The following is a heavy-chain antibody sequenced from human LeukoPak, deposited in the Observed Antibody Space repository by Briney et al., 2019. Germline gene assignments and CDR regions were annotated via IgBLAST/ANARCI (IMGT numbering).Heavy chain of an antibody. CDR3: AGDSSGWSGWFDP. CDR2: IYYSGTT. CDR1: GVSISTYS. V-gene: IGHV4-59*01. J-gene: IGHJ5*02. D-gene: IGHD6-19*01. Sequence: SETLSLTCTVSGVSISTYSWSWIRQSPGKALEWIGYIYYSGTTNYNPSLKSRLTISVDTSKNQFSLKLSSVTAADTAVYYCAGDSSGWSGWFDPWGQGTLVTVS.